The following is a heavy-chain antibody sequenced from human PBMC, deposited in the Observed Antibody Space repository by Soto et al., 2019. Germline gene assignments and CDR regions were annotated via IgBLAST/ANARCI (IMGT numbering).Heavy chain of an antibody. Sequence: GGSLRLSCAASGFTVSSNYMSWVRQAPGKGLEWVSVIYSGGSTYYADSVKGRFTISRDNSKNTLYLQMNSLRAEDTAVYYCARVGGSYYAGENYYYYGMDVWGQGTTVTVSS. J-gene: IGHJ6*02. CDR1: GFTVSSNY. CDR3: ARVGGSYYAGENYYYYGMDV. V-gene: IGHV3-53*01. D-gene: IGHD1-26*01. CDR2: IYSGGST.